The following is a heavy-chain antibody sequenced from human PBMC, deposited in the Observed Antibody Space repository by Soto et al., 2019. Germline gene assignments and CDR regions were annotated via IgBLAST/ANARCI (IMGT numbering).Heavy chain of an antibody. D-gene: IGHD3-3*01. CDR1: GGSISSYY. J-gene: IGHJ4*02. V-gene: IGHV4-59*01. Sequence: QVQLQESGPGLVKPSETLSLTCTVSGGSISSYYWSWIRQPPGKGLEWIGYIYYSGSTNYNPYLKSRVTISVDPSKNPFSLKLSSVTAADTAVYYCARASRGFLEWSYFDYWGQGSLVTVSS. CDR3: ARASRGFLEWSYFDY. CDR2: IYYSGST.